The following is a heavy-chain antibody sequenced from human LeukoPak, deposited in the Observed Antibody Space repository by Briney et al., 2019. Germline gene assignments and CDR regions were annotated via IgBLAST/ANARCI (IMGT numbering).Heavy chain of an antibody. V-gene: IGHV3-23*01. CDR2: ISGSGGST. CDR1: GFTFSSYA. Sequence: PGGSLRLSCAASGFTFSSYAMSWVRQAPGKGLEWVSAISGSGGSTYYADSVKGRFTISRDNSKNTLYLQMNSLRAEDTAVYYCAKNGSVLLWFGEFPHKYSFDYWGQGTLGTASP. CDR3: AKNGSVLLWFGEFPHKYSFDY. D-gene: IGHD3-10*01. J-gene: IGHJ4*02.